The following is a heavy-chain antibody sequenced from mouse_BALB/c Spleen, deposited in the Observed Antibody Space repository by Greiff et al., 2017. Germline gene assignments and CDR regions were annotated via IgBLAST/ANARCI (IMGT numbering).Heavy chain of an antibody. CDR1: GYTFTSYT. Sequence: VQLVESAAELARPGASVKMSCKASGYTFTSYTMHWVKQRPGQGLEWIGYINPSSGYTEYNQKFKDKTTLTADKSSSTAYMQLSSLTSEDSAVYYCARDGNYYYAMDYWGQGTSVTVSS. D-gene: IGHD2-1*01. CDR3: ARDGNYYYAMDY. CDR2: INPSSGYT. V-gene: IGHV1-4*02. J-gene: IGHJ4*01.